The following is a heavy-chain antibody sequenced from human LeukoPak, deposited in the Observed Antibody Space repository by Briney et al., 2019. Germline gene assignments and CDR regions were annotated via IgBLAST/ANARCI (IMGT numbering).Heavy chain of an antibody. CDR3: ARGYYGSGSYSWFDP. CDR1: GYTFTGYY. D-gene: IGHD3-10*01. V-gene: IGHV1-2*02. Sequence: ASVKVSCKASGYTFTGYYMHWVRQAPGQGLEWMGWINPNSGGTNYAQKFQGRVTMTRDTSISTAYMELSRLRSDDTAVYYCARGYYGSGSYSWFDPWGQGNPGHRLL. J-gene: IGHJ5*02. CDR2: INPNSGGT.